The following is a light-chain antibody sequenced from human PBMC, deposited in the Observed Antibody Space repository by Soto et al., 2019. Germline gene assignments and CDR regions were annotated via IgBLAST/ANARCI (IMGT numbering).Light chain of an antibody. CDR2: AAS. CDR3: QQYYSYPWT. CDR1: QGISSY. J-gene: IGKJ1*01. V-gene: IGKV1-8*01. Sequence: AIRMTQSPSSLSASTGDRVTITCRASQGISSYLAWYQQKPGKAPKLLIYAASTLQSGVPSRFSGSGSGTGFTLTISCLQSEDFATYYCQQYYSYPWTFGQGTKVDNK.